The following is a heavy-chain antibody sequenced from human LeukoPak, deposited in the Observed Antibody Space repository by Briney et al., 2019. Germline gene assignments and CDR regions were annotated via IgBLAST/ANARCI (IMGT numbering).Heavy chain of an antibody. D-gene: IGHD6-6*01. J-gene: IGHJ4*02. CDR3: ARDPSYSSSTVY. CDR2: IAPSSGTT. Sequence: APVKVSCKASGYTFTSNYMHWVRQAPGQGLEWMGVIAPSSGTTSYAQKFQGRVTMTRDTSTSTLYMELSSLTSEDTAVYYCARDPSYSSSTVYWGQGTLVTVSS. CDR1: GYTFTSNY. V-gene: IGHV1-46*01.